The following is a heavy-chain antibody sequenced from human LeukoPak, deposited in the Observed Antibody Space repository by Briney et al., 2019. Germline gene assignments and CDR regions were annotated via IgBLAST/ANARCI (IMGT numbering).Heavy chain of an antibody. D-gene: IGHD3-16*01. CDR3: AREGLSSLGDMAFDF. J-gene: IGHJ4*02. CDR2: ISGTTDAV. CDR1: GITFSSYG. Sequence: GGSLRLSCVASGITFSSYGLNWVRQTPGRGLEWVSSISGTTDAVYYADSVKGRFTISRDNAKNSLYLQMNSLRAEDTAVYYCAREGLSSLGDMAFDFWGRGTLVTVSS. V-gene: IGHV3-21*01.